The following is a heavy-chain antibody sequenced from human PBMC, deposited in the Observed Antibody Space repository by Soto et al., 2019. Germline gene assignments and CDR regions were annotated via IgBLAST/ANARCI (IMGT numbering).Heavy chain of an antibody. D-gene: IGHD2-15*01. V-gene: IGHV1-18*01. CDR3: ARGRAPGYCSGGSCYPYWYFDL. CDR1: GYTFTSYG. Sequence: QVPLVQSGAEAKKPGASVKVSCKASGYTFTSYGISWVRQAPGQGLEWMGWISAYNGNTNYAQKLQGRVTMTTDTSTSTAYMELRSLRSDDTAVYYCARGRAPGYCSGGSCYPYWYFDLWGRGTLVTVSS. CDR2: ISAYNGNT. J-gene: IGHJ2*01.